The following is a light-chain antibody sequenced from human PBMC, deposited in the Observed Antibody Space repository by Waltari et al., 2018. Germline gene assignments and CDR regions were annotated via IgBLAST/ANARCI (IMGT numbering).Light chain of an antibody. CDR3: ATWDDRLTGVV. J-gene: IGLJ2*01. V-gene: IGLV1-44*01. CDR2: SNT. Sequence: QSALTQPPSASGTPGQTVTIFCSGGNSNIGSNVVNWYHQVPGTAPKLLIYSNTYRPAGVPDRFSGSKSGTSASLAISGIQSDDEGDYYCATWDDRLTGVVFGGGTQVTVL. CDR1: NSNIGSNV.